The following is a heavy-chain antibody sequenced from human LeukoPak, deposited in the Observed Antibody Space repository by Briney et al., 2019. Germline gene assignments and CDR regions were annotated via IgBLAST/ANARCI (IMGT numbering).Heavy chain of an antibody. CDR2: ISSSSSYI. Sequence: PGGSLRLSCAASGFTFSSYSMNWVRQAPGKGLEWVSFISSSSSYIYYADSVKGRFTISRDNAKNSLYLQMNSLRAEDTAVYYCARAVVNDPVRTKPTPRDAFDIWGQGTMVTVSS. V-gene: IGHV3-21*01. CDR1: GFTFSSYS. CDR3: ARAVVNDPVRTKPTPRDAFDI. J-gene: IGHJ3*02. D-gene: IGHD1-1*01.